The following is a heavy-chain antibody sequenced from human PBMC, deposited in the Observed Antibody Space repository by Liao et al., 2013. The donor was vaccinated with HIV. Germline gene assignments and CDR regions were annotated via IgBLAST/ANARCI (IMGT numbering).Heavy chain of an antibody. CDR2: IYSSGNT. J-gene: IGHJ5*02. D-gene: IGHD3-22*01. V-gene: IGHV4-4*07. Sequence: QVQLQESGPGLVKPSETLSLTCLVSGGSIRSYYWSWIRQPAGKGLEWIGRIYSSGNTNYNPSLTRRVTMSIDTSKNQFSLSLTSVTAADTAVYYCARDEMHDSSGYYPSWFDPWGQGTLVTVSS. CDR1: GGSIRSYY. CDR3: ARDEMHDSSGYYPSWFDP.